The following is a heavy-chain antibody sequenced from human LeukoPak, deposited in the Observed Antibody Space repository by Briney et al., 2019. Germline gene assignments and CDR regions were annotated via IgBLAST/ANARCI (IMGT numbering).Heavy chain of an antibody. CDR1: GGTFSSYA. J-gene: IGHJ5*02. V-gene: IGHV1-69*05. CDR2: IIPIFGTA. D-gene: IGHD6-13*01. CDR3: ARGTIAAARFDP. Sequence: SVKVSCRASGGTFSSYAISWVRQAPGQGLEWMGGIIPIFGTANYAQKFQGRVTITTDESTSTAYMELSSLRSEDTAVYYCARGTIAAARFDPWGQGTLVTVSS.